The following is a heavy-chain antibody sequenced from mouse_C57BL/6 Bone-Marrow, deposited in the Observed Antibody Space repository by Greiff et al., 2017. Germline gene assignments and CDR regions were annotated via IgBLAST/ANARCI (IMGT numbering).Heavy chain of an antibody. Sequence: QVQLQQPGTELVKPGASVKLSCKASGYTFTSYWMHWVKQRPGQGLEWIGNINPSNGGTNYNEKFKSKATLTVDKSSSTAYMQLSSLTSEDSAVYYGARSGALGRPLFDYWGQGTTLTVSS. CDR1: GYTFTSYW. CDR3: ARSGALGRPLFDY. J-gene: IGHJ2*01. D-gene: IGHD4-1*01. V-gene: IGHV1-53*01. CDR2: INPSNGGT.